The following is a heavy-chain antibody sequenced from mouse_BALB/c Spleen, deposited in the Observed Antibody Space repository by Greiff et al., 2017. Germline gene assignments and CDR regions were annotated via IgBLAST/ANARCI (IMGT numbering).Heavy chain of an antibody. CDR1: GYTFTSYY. CDR3: TALGNYGSSSAY. CDR2: INPSNGGT. J-gene: IGHJ3*01. Sequence: QVQLQQSGAELVKPGASVKLSCKASGYTFTSYYMYWVKQRPGQGLEWIGEINPSNGGTNFNEKFKSKATLTVDKSSSTAYMQLSSLTSEDSAVYYCTALGNYGSSSAYWGQGTLVTVSA. D-gene: IGHD1-1*01. V-gene: IGHV1S81*02.